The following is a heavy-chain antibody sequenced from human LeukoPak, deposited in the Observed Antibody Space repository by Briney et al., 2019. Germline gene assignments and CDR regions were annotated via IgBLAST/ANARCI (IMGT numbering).Heavy chain of an antibody. CDR3: ARDSPKSSTPASMLRGDF. CDR2: ISYDGSYT. D-gene: IGHD3-10*01. Sequence: GGSLRLSCAPSGYTFSGYAIHWVRQTPGKGLEWVAVISYDGSYTSYADSVQGRFTISRDNSKNTLYLHMSSLRLEDTAVYYCARDSPKSSTPASMLRGDFWGQGTLVTVSS. CDR1: GYTFSGYA. J-gene: IGHJ4*02. V-gene: IGHV3-30*04.